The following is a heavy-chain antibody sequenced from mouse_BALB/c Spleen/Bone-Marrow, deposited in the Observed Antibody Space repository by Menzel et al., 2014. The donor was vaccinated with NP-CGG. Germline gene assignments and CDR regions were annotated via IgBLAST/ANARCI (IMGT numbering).Heavy chain of an antibody. CDR1: GFNIKDTY. J-gene: IGHJ3*01. CDR2: IDPANGNT. CDR3: AMYYYCSSLFAY. V-gene: IGHV14-3*02. Sequence: EVKLVESGAELVKPGASVKLSCTASGFNIKDTYMHWVKQRPEQGLEWIGRIDPANGNTKCDPKFQGKATITADTSPNTAYLQLSSLTSEDTAVYYCAMYYYCSSLFAYWGQGTLVTVSA. D-gene: IGHD1-1*01.